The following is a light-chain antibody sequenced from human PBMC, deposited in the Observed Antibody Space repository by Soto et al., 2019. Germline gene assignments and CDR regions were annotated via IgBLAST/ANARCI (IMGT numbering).Light chain of an antibody. CDR1: QSVSGS. V-gene: IGKV3D-15*01. CDR3: RQYNNWPPT. CDR2: GAS. J-gene: IGKJ1*01. Sequence: EIVITQSPATLSVSPGERATLSCRASQSVSGSLAWYQQKPGQAPRLLIYGASTSATGIPARFSGSGYGTEFNLTISSLHAEDFAVYYCRQYNNWPPTFGQGTKVEIK.